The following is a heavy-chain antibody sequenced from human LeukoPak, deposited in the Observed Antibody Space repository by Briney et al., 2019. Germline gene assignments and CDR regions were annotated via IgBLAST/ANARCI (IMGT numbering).Heavy chain of an antibody. D-gene: IGHD2-2*02. CDR2: IHTSGST. V-gene: IGHV4-61*02. CDR3: ASTVGYCSSILCYTIDS. J-gene: IGHJ4*02. Sequence: SQTLSPTCTVFSVSISSGSYYWSWLRQPAGKGLEWIGRIHTSGSTNYNPSLKRRVTISVDTSKNQFSLKLSSVTAADTAMYYCASTVGYCSSILCYTIDSWGQGTLVTVSS. CDR1: SVSISSGSYY.